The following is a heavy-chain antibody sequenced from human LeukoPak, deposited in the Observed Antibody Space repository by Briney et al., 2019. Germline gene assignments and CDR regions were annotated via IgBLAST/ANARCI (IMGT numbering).Heavy chain of an antibody. J-gene: IGHJ6*02. CDR1: GGSISSGGYY. CDR2: IYYSGST. Sequence: SETLSLICTVSGGSISSGGYYWSWIRQHPGKGLEWIGYIYYSGSTYYNPSLKSRVTISVDTSKNQFSLKLSSVTAADTAVYYCARDAVLSVRGMDVWGQGTTVTVSS. V-gene: IGHV4-31*03. CDR3: ARDAVLSVRGMDV. D-gene: IGHD2-8*01.